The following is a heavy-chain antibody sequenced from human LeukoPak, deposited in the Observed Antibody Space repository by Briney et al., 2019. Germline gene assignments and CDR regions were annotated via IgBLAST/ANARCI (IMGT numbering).Heavy chain of an antibody. Sequence: GGSLRLSCTASGFIFSNYGMMWVRQAPGKGLEWVSSLSDSVGNTFYADSAKGRFTISRDNSNNTLYLQLNSLRAEDTAVYYCAKAALRSSGWFRPYFDYWGQGNLVTVSS. V-gene: IGHV3-23*01. CDR2: LSDSVGNT. J-gene: IGHJ4*02. CDR3: AKAALRSSGWFRPYFDY. D-gene: IGHD6-19*01. CDR1: GFIFSNYG.